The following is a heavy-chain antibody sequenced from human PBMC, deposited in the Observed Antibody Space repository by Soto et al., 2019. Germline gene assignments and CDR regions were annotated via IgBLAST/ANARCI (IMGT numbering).Heavy chain of an antibody. J-gene: IGHJ6*02. D-gene: IGHD1-26*01. CDR2: VDWNSGSV. CDR3: VKGRGSFLFHFGLDV. CDR1: GFTFDDYA. Sequence: EVQLVESGGGFVQPGRSLRLSCIASGFTFDDYAMHWVRQAPGKGLEWVSSVDWNSGSVAYADSVKGRFTVSRDNARNSLFLQMELLRGEDTALYYCVKGRGSFLFHFGLDVWGQGTTVTVSS. V-gene: IGHV3-9*01.